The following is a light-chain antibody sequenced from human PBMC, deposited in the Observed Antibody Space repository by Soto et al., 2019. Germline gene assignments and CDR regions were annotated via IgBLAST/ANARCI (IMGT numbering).Light chain of an antibody. CDR1: SSNIGAGYE. CDR3: QSYDSSLSGVV. J-gene: IGLJ2*01. Sequence: QSVLTQPPSVSGAPGQRVTISCTGSSSNIGAGYEVHWYQQLPGTAPKLLIYGNNYRPSGVPDRFSCSKSGTSVSLAITGLQAEDEADYHCQSYDSSLSGVVFGGGTKLTVL. V-gene: IGLV1-40*01. CDR2: GNN.